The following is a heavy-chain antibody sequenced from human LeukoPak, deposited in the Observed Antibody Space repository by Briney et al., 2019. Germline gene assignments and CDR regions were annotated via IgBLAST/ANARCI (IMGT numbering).Heavy chain of an antibody. J-gene: IGHJ4*02. CDR2: IRYDGSNK. CDR3: AKVPYYYDSSGHYQRFDY. Sequence: GGSLRLSCAASGFTFSSHGMHWVRQAPGKGLEWVAFIRYDGSNKYYADSVKGRFTISRDNSKNTLYLQMNSLRAEDTAVYYCAKVPYYYDSSGHYQRFDYWGQGTLVTVS. D-gene: IGHD3-22*01. CDR1: GFTFSSHG. V-gene: IGHV3-30*02.